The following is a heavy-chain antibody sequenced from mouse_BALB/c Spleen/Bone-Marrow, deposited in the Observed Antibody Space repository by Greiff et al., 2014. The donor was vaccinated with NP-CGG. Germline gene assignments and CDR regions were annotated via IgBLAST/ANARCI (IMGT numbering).Heavy chain of an antibody. J-gene: IGHJ2*01. V-gene: IGHV1-9*01. D-gene: IGHD2-3*01. Sequence: QVQLQQSGAELMKPGASVKISCKATGYTFSSHWIEWVKQRPGHGLEWIGEILPGSGSTNYNEKFKGKATFTADTSSNTAYMQLSSLTSEDSAVYYCARKEGYDGYPDYWGQGTTLTVSS. CDR2: ILPGSGST. CDR3: ARKEGYDGYPDY. CDR1: GYTFSSHW.